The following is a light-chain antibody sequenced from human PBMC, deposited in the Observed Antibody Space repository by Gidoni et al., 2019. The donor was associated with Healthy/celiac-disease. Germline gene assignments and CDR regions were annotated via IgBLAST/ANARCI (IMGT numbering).Light chain of an antibody. J-gene: IGKJ2*01. CDR3: QQSGSSPYT. CDR1: QSVTNIY. CDR2: DAS. Sequence: EIVLTQSPGTLSLSPGERATLSCRASQSVTNIYLAWYQQKPGQAPRLVIYDASNRATGIPDRFSGSGSGPDFTLTISRLEPEDFAVYYCQQSGSSPYTFXXXSKLEIK. V-gene: IGKV3-20*01.